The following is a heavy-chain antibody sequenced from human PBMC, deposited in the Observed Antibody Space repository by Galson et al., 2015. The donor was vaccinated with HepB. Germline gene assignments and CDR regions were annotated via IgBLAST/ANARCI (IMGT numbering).Heavy chain of an antibody. CDR1: GFTFSGYS. CDR3: ARDGEYGGTYYYDSSGIGMEH. V-gene: IGHV3-48*02. J-gene: IGHJ1*01. D-gene: IGHD3-22*01. CDR2: ISGSSSTI. Sequence: SLRLSCAASGFTFSGYSMNWVRQAPGKGLEWVSYISGSSSTIYYAASVKGRFTISGDNAKNSLYLQMNSLRDEDTAVYYCARDGEYGGTYYYDSSGIGMEHWGQGTLVTVSS.